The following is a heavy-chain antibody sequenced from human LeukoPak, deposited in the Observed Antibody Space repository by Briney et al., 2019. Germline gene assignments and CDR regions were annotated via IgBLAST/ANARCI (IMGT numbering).Heavy chain of an antibody. D-gene: IGHD5-18*01. CDR2: INQDGTTK. J-gene: IGHJ4*02. V-gene: IGHV3-7*01. CDR3: ARISPERGYSYGPLDNYFDY. Sequence: PGGSLRLSCAASGFGFSSYWMSWVRHNPGKGLEWVANINQDGTTKYYRDFAKGRFTISRDNAQNSLYLQINSLRAEDTAVYYCARISPERGYSYGPLDNYFDYWGQGTLVTVSS. CDR1: GFGFSSYW.